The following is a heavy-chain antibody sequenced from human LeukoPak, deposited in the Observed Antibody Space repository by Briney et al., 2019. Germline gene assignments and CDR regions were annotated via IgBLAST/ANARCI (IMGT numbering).Heavy chain of an antibody. V-gene: IGHV3-7*01. CDR3: ARDGN. Sequence: GGSLRLSCSASGFTFINHWMSWVRQAPGKGLEWVANINQDATKKDYVDSVKGRFTISRDNAKSSLYLQMNSLRAEDTAVYYCARDGNWGQGTLVTVSS. J-gene: IGHJ4*02. CDR1: GFTFINHW. CDR2: INQDATKK.